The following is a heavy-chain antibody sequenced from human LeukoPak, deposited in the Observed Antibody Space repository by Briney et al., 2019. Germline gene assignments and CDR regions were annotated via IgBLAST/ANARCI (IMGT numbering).Heavy chain of an antibody. Sequence: SETLSLTCTVSGGSISSYYWSWLRQPPGKGLEWIGYIYYSGSTNYDPSLKSRVTISVDTSKNQFSLKLSSVTAADTAVYYCASLRRKSSSYFDYWGQGTLVTVSS. CDR3: ASLRRKSSSYFDY. CDR2: IYYSGST. CDR1: GGSISSYY. J-gene: IGHJ4*02. D-gene: IGHD6-13*01. V-gene: IGHV4-59*01.